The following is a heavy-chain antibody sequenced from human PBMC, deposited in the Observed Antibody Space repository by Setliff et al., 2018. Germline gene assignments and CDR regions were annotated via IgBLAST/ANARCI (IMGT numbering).Heavy chain of an antibody. CDR1: GDSISRYY. CDR2: IQNGGNT. D-gene: IGHD3-22*01. Sequence: SETLSLTCTISGDSISRYYWSWIRQPPGKGLEWIGYIQNGGNTKYNPSLGSRITMSVDTSKNQFSLKLSSVTAADTAVYYCARGSYYDSSGYYSYFDYWGQGALVTVSS. CDR3: ARGSYYDSSGYYSYFDY. J-gene: IGHJ4*02. V-gene: IGHV4-59*01.